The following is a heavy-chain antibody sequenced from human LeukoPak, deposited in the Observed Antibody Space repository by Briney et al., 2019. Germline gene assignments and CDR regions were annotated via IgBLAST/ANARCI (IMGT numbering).Heavy chain of an antibody. J-gene: IGHJ4*02. Sequence: SETLSLTCTVSGGSISSGGYYWSWTRQHPGKGLEWIGYIYYSGSTYYNPSLKSRVTISVDTSKNQFSLKLSSVTAADTAVYYCARAGGRGMYYFDYWGQGTLVTVSS. CDR1: GGSISSGGYY. CDR3: ARAGGRGMYYFDY. CDR2: IYYSGST. V-gene: IGHV4-31*03. D-gene: IGHD3-16*01.